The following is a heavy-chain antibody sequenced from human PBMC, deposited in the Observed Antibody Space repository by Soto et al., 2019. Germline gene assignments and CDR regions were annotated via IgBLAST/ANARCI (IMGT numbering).Heavy chain of an antibody. J-gene: IGHJ6*03. Sequence: SSETLSLTCTVSGGSISSSSYYWGWIRQPPGKGLEWIGSIYYSGSTYYNPSLKSRVTISVDTSKNQFSLKLSSVTAADTAVYYCARHAEQQLDYYYYYYMDVWGKGTTVTVSS. CDR3: ARHAEQQLDYYYYYYMDV. CDR1: GGSISSSSYY. D-gene: IGHD6-13*01. V-gene: IGHV4-39*01. CDR2: IYYSGST.